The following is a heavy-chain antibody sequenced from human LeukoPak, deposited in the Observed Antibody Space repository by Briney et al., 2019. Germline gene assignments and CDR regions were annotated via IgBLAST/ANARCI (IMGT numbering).Heavy chain of an antibody. CDR3: AKDGSPVAEAGTAVDY. CDR2: ISWNSGSI. D-gene: IGHD6-13*01. V-gene: IGHV3-9*01. CDR1: GFTFDDYA. J-gene: IGHJ4*02. Sequence: GRSLRLSCAASGFTFDDYAMHWVRQAPGKGLEWVSGISWNSGSIGYADSVKGRFTISRDNAKNSLYLQMNSLRAEDTALYYCAKDGSPVAEAGTAVDYWGQGTLVTVSS.